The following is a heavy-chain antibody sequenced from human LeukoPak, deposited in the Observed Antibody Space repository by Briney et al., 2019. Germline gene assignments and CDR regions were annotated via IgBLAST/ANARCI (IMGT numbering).Heavy chain of an antibody. V-gene: IGHV1-2*02. CDR1: GYTFTGYY. Sequence: GASVKVSCKASGYTFTGYYMHWVRQAPGQGLEWMGWINPNSGGTNYAQKFQGRVTMTRDTSISTAYMELSRLRSDDTAVYYCTRNEYSSSSSLMGYWGQGTLVTVSS. J-gene: IGHJ4*02. D-gene: IGHD6-6*01. CDR2: INPNSGGT. CDR3: TRNEYSSSSSLMGY.